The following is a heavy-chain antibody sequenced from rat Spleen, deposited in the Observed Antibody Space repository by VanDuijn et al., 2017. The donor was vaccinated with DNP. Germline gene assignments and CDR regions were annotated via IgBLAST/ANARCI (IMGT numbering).Heavy chain of an antibody. V-gene: IGHV5-22*01. CDR2: ISYDGGST. Sequence: EVQLVESGGGLVQPGRSMKLSCAASGFTFSDYGMAWVLQAPTEGLEWIASISYDGGSTYYGDSVKGRFTISRDNAKSTLYLQMNSLRSEDMATYYCARTHTSFDYWGQGVMVTVSS. D-gene: IGHD2-1*01. J-gene: IGHJ2*01. CDR3: ARTHTSFDY. CDR1: GFTFSDYG.